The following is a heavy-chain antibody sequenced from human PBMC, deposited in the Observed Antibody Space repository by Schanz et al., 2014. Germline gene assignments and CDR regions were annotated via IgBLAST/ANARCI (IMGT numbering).Heavy chain of an antibody. Sequence: EVQLLESGGGLVQPGGSLRLSCAASGFTFSNYVMSWVRQAPGKGLEWVSTIGTSGGTNYAESVKGRFTISRDNSKNTLYLQMKSLRAEDTAVYYCARKMKLGVYGGKGHDSLDIWGQGTMVTVSS. CDR3: ARKMKLGVYGGKGHDSLDI. V-gene: IGHV3-23*01. D-gene: IGHD4-17*01. CDR1: GFTFSNYV. CDR2: IGTSGGT. J-gene: IGHJ3*02.